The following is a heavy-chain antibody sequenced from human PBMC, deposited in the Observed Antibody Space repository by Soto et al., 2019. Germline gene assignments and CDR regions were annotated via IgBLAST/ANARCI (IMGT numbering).Heavy chain of an antibody. Sequence: GWSLRLSCAASGFTFSSYAMHWVRQAPGKGLEWVAVISYDGSNKYYADSVKGRFTISRDNSKNTLYLLMNSLRAEDTAVYYCASDTYYDFWSGYYVVGMDVWGQGTTVTVSS. D-gene: IGHD3-3*01. CDR3: ASDTYYDFWSGYYVVGMDV. J-gene: IGHJ6*02. V-gene: IGHV3-30-3*01. CDR2: ISYDGSNK. CDR1: GFTFSSYA.